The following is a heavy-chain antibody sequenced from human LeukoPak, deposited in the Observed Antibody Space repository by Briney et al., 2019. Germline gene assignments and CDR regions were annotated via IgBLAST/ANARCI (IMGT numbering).Heavy chain of an antibody. CDR2: ISNDGGGT. J-gene: IGHJ5*02. D-gene: IGHD3-22*01. V-gene: IGHV3-23*01. CDR3: AEGSSGYFADL. Sequence: GGSLRLSCAASGFIFNNYGLIWVRQAPGKGLEWVSAISNDGGGTQYADFVEGRFTISRDNSKNTLFLQMSSLRAEDTALYYCAEGSSGYFADLWGQGTLVTVSS. CDR1: GFIFNNYG.